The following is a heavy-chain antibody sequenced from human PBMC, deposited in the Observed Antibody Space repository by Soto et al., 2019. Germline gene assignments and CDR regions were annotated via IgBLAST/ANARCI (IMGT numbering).Heavy chain of an antibody. CDR2: VRNKANSHTT. J-gene: IGHJ4*02. CDR1: GFTFSDYY. Sequence: EVQLVESGGGLVQPGGSLRLSCAASGFTFSDYYMDWVRQAPGKGLEWVGRVRNKANSHTTEYAASVKGRFTISRDDSKNSLSMQMNSLKSEDTAVYYCARGHHAFDSWGQGTLVTVSS. CDR3: ARGHHAFDS. V-gene: IGHV3-72*01.